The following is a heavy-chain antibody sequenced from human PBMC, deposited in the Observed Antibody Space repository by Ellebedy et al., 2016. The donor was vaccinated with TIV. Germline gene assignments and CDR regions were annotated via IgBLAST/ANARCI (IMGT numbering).Heavy chain of an antibody. J-gene: IGHJ2*01. V-gene: IGHV3-21*01. CDR2: ISTSSSYI. CDR3: ARKVPAPTTVPPNRYFDL. D-gene: IGHD4-17*01. Sequence: GESLKISCAASGFTFRNYAMAWVRQAPGKGLEWVSSISTSSSYIYYADSVKGRFTISRDNAKNSLFLQLTSLRAENTAVYYCARKVPAPTTVPPNRYFDLWGRGTLVTVSS. CDR1: GFTFRNYA.